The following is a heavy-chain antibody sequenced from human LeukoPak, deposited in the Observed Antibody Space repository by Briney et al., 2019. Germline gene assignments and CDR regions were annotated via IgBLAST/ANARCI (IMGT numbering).Heavy chain of an antibody. Sequence: GGSLRLSCVASGFSVSNYGMHWVRQAPGKGLESVSALNRNGDSTYYANSVKDRFVISRDNSKSTLYLQMGSLTPEDSGIYYCARGIIRGPPEYWGQGTLVTVSS. D-gene: IGHD3-10*01. J-gene: IGHJ4*02. CDR1: GFSVSNYG. CDR3: ARGIIRGPPEY. V-gene: IGHV3-64*01. CDR2: LNRNGDST.